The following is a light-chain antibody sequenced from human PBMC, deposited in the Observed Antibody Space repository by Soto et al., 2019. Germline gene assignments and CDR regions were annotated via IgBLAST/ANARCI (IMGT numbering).Light chain of an antibody. V-gene: IGKV1-5*03. J-gene: IGKJ1*01. Sequence: DIQMTQSPSTLSASVGDRVTMTCRASQSISSWLAWYQRKPGKAPNLLIYKASTLQGGVPSRFSGSGSGTEFTLTISSLQPDDFATYYCLQYNGFSWTFGQGTKVEIK. CDR3: LQYNGFSWT. CDR1: QSISSW. CDR2: KAS.